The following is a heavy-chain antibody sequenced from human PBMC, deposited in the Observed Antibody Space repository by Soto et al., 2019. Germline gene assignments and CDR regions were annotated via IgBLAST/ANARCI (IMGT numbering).Heavy chain of an antibody. CDR2: NNPSSGST. CDR1: GYTFTTYA. V-gene: IGHV1-46*01. Sequence: ASVKVSCKASGYTFTTYAIHWVRQAPGQGLEWMGMNNPSSGSTNYAQKFQGRVTMTRDTSTSIVYMELSSLRSDDTAVYYCARGGQVVPSYYISGMDVWGQGTTVTVSS. J-gene: IGHJ6*02. CDR3: ARGGQVVPSYYISGMDV.